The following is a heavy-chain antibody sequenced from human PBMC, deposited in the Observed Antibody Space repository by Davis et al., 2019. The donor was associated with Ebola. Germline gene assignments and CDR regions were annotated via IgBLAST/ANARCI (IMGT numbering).Heavy chain of an antibody. Sequence: PGGSLRLSCASSGFTFGSYAMTWVRQAPGKGLVWLSRIDSDGRTRDYADSVKGRFTISRDNGKSTLYLQMSSLRVDDTAIYFCVRGGTHLGDMEYYVPDYWGQGALVTVSS. J-gene: IGHJ4*02. CDR2: IDSDGRTR. V-gene: IGHV3-74*01. CDR1: GFTFGSYA. CDR3: VRGGTHLGDMEYYVPDY. D-gene: IGHD3-10*02.